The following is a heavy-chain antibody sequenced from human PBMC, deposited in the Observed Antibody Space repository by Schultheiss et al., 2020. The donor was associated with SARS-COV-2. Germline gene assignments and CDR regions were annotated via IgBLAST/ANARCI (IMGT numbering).Heavy chain of an antibody. D-gene: IGHD5-18*01. CDR2: ISYDGSNK. J-gene: IGHJ4*02. Sequence: GGSLRLSCAASGFAFTSYAMHWVRQAPGKGLEWVAVISYDGSNKYYADSVKGRFTISRDDSKNTLFLQMNSLRTEDTVVYYCARGRYVDTYWGQGTLVTVSS. CDR1: GFAFTSYA. V-gene: IGHV3-30-3*01. CDR3: ARGRYVDTY.